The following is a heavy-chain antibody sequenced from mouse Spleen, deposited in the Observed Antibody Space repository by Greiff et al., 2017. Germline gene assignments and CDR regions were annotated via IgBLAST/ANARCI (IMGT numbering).Heavy chain of an antibody. Sequence: EVQVVESGGGLVQPGGSLSLSCAASGFTFTDYYMSWVRQPPGKALEWLGFIRNKANGYTTEYSVTGKGRFTISRDNSQSILYLPKNALRAENTATYYCAKSLLRLPDAMDYWGQGTSVTVSS. CDR2: IRNKANGYTT. CDR1: GFTFTDYY. D-gene: IGHD1-2*01. CDR3: AKSLLRLPDAMDY. V-gene: IGHV7-3*01. J-gene: IGHJ4*01.